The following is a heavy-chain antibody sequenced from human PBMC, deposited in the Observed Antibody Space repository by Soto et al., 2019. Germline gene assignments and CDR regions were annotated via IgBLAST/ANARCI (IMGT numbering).Heavy chain of an antibody. V-gene: IGHV1-69*06. CDR2: IIPIFGTA. Sequence: SVKVSCNASGGPLSSYAISWVRQAPGQGLEWMGGIIPIFGTANYAQKFQGRVTITADKSTSTAYMELSSLRSEETAVYYCAKGSGYQYYFDYWGQGTLVTV. D-gene: IGHD3-22*01. CDR3: AKGSGYQYYFDY. J-gene: IGHJ4*02. CDR1: GGPLSSYA.